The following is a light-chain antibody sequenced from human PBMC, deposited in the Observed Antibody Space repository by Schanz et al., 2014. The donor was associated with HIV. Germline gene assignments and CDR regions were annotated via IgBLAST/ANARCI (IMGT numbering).Light chain of an antibody. J-gene: IGKJ4*01. CDR1: ESIYKW. CDR2: NAS. V-gene: IGKV1-5*03. Sequence: DIQMTQSPSTLSAFVGDRVTITCRASESIYKWLAWYQQKPGKAPKLLMYNASSLESGVPSRFSGGGSGTEFMLFISSLQPDDFATYYCQQYNSYPLIFGGGTKVEVK. CDR3: QQYNSYPLI.